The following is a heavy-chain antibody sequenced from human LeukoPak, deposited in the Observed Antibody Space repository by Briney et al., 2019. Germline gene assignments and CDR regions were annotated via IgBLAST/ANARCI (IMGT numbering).Heavy chain of an antibody. CDR1: GFTFDDFA. V-gene: IGHV3-9*01. J-gene: IGHJ4*02. CDR3: AKNYYDSSGSLE. Sequence: GGSLRLSCAASGFTFDDFAMHWVRQAPGKGLEWVSGISWNSGSIGYADSVKGRFTISRDNSKNTLYLQMNSLRAEDTAVYYCAKNYYDSSGSLEWGQGTLVTVSS. D-gene: IGHD3-22*01. CDR2: ISWNSGSI.